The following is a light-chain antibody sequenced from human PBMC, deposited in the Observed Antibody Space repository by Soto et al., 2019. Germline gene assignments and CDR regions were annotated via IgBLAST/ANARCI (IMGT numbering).Light chain of an antibody. CDR2: EVS. CDR3: SSYVTSNVVV. Sequence: QSALTQPPSASGSPGQSVTISCTGTRDDVGGYNYVSWFQQYPGKAPRLMIYEVSKRPSGVPARFSVSKSCNTASLTVSGLQAEDEAIYYCSSYVTSNVVVFGGGTKLTVL. V-gene: IGLV2-8*01. CDR1: RDDVGGYNY. J-gene: IGLJ2*01.